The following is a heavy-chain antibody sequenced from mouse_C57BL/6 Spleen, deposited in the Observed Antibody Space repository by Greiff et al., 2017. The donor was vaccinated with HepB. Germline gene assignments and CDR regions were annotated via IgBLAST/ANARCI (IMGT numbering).Heavy chain of an antibody. CDR2: IDPNSGGT. CDR3: ARSEMYYYGSSYWYFDV. Sequence: QVQLKQPGAELVKPGASVKLSCKASGYTFTSYWMHWVKQRPGRGLEWIGRIDPNSGGTKYNEKFKSKATLTVDKPSSTAYMQLSSLTSEDSAVYYCARSEMYYYGSSYWYFDVWGTGTTVTVSS. V-gene: IGHV1-72*01. J-gene: IGHJ1*03. D-gene: IGHD1-1*01. CDR1: GYTFTSYW.